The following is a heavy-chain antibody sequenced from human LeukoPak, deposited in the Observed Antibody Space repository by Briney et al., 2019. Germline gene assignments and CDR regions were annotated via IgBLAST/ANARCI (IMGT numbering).Heavy chain of an antibody. CDR2: INHDGSDT. D-gene: IGHD2-15*01. V-gene: IGHV3-74*01. Sequence: GGSLRLSCAASGFTFFNSWMHWVRQAPGRGPVWVSRINHDGSDTIYADSVRGRFTISRDDAKNTLYLQMNNLRAEDTAVYYCVRGGPSTWSWGQGTLVTVSS. CDR3: VRGGPSTWS. J-gene: IGHJ5*02. CDR1: GFTFFNSW.